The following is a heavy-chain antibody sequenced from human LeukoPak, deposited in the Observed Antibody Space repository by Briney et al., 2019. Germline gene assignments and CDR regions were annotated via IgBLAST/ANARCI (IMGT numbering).Heavy chain of an antibody. CDR1: GFTFSSYS. J-gene: IGHJ5*02. D-gene: IGHD3-10*01. CDR2: ISSSSSYI. V-gene: IGHV3-21*01. Sequence: GGSLRLSCAASGFTFSSYSMNWVRQAPGKGLEWVSSISSSSSYIYYADSVKGRFTISRDNAKNLLYLQMNSLRAEDTAVYYCARAPQWFGEFLTWGQGTLVTVSS. CDR3: ARAPQWFGEFLT.